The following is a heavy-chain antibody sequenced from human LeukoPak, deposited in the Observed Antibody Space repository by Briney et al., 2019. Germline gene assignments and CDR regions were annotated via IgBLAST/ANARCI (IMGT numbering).Heavy chain of an antibody. V-gene: IGHV4-34*01. J-gene: IGHJ5*02. CDR2: INHSGST. CDR3: ARGTPTPYDYVWGSYRGQWFDP. D-gene: IGHD3-16*02. Sequence: SETLSLTCAVYGGTFIGYYWSWIRQPPGKGLEWIGEINHSGSTNYNPSLKSRVTISVDTSKNQFSLKLSSVTAADTAVYYCARGTPTPYDYVWGSYRGQWFDPWGQGTLVTVSS. CDR1: GGTFIGYY.